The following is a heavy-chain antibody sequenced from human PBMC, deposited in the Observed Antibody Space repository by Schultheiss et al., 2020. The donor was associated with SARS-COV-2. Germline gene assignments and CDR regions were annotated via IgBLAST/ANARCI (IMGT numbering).Heavy chain of an antibody. D-gene: IGHD2/OR15-2a*01. J-gene: IGHJ4*02. CDR2: INPSGGST. CDR1: GGTFSSYA. V-gene: IGHV1-46*01. Sequence: ASVKVSCKASGGTFSSYAISWVRQAPGQGLEWMGIINPSGGSTSYAQKFQGRVTMTRDTSTSTVYMELSSLRSEDTAVYYCARYYGPYYFDYWGQGTLVTVSS. CDR3: ARYYGPYYFDY.